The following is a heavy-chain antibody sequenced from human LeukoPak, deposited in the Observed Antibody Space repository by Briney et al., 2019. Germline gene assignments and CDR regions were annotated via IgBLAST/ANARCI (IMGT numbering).Heavy chain of an antibody. V-gene: IGHV3-33*06. CDR2: IWYDGSNK. J-gene: IGHJ4*02. CDR1: GFTFSSYG. D-gene: IGHD2-2*01. CDR3: AKDMSVPDY. Sequence: QPGRSLRLSCATSGFTFSSYGMHWVRQAPGKGLEWVAVIWYDGSNKYYAHSVKGRFTISRDNSKNTLYLQMNSRGAEDTAVYYCAKDMSVPDYWGQVTLVTVSS.